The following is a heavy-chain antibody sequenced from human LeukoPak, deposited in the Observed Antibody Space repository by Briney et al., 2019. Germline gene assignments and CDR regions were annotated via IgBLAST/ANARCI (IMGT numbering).Heavy chain of an antibody. J-gene: IGHJ3*02. CDR2: IYYSEST. CDR1: GGSISSYY. Sequence: SETLSLTCTVSGGSISSYYWSWIRQPPGKGLGWIGYIYYSESTNYNPSLKSRVTISVDTSKNQFSLKLSSVTAADTAVYYCASDFPIGSEAFDIWGQGTMVTVSS. CDR3: ASDFPIGSEAFDI. V-gene: IGHV4-59*01.